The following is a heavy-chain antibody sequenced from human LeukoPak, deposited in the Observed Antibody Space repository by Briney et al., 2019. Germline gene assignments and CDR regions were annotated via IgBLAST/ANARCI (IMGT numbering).Heavy chain of an antibody. D-gene: IGHD3-10*01. Sequence: PGGSLRLSCAACGFTFSTYSMNWVRQAQGKGLEWVSYISSSSSTIYYADSVKGRFTISRDNAKNSLYLQMNSLRAEDTAVYYCARDNFRVAYYWGQGTLVTVSS. CDR3: ARDNFRVAYY. CDR2: ISSSSSTI. CDR1: GFTFSTYS. J-gene: IGHJ4*02. V-gene: IGHV3-48*01.